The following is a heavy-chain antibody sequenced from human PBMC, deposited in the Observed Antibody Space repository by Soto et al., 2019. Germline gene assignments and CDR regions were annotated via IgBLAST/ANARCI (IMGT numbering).Heavy chain of an antibody. CDR2: ISYDGSNK. CDR3: AKDLYGSGSTPVGY. Sequence: QVQLVESGGGVVQPGRSLRLSCAASGFTFSSYGMHWVRQAPGKGLEWVAVISYDGSNKYYADSVKGRFTISRDNSKNTLYRQMNSLRAEDTAVYYCAKDLYGSGSTPVGYWGQGTLVTVSS. CDR1: GFTFSSYG. J-gene: IGHJ4*02. D-gene: IGHD3-10*01. V-gene: IGHV3-30*18.